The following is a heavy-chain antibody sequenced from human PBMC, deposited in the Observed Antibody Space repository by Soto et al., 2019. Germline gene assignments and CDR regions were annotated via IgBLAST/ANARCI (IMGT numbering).Heavy chain of an antibody. CDR3: ARGGYGMDV. J-gene: IGHJ6*02. Sequence: LSLTCTVSGGSISSYYWSWIRQPPGKGLEWIGYIYYSGSTNYNPSLKSRVTISVDTSKNQFSLKLSSVTAADTAVYYCARGGYGMDVWGQGTTVTVSS. V-gene: IGHV4-59*01. CDR2: IYYSGST. CDR1: GGSISSYY.